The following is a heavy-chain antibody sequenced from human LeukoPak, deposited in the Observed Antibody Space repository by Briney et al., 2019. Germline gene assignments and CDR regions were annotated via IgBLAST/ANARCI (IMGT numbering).Heavy chain of an antibody. V-gene: IGHV3-11*01. CDR3: AREQPHYFDSSGYPPDY. J-gene: IGHJ4*02. CDR2: ISSSGSTI. Sequence: GGSLRLSCAASGFTLSDYYMSWIRQAPGKGLEWVSYISSSGSTIYYADSVKGRFTISRDNAKNSLYLQMNSLRAEDTAVYYCAREQPHYFDSSGYPPDYWGQGTLVTVSS. CDR1: GFTLSDYY. D-gene: IGHD3-22*01.